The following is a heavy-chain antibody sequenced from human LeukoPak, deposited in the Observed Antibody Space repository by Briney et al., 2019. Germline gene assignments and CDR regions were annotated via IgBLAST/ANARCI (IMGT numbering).Heavy chain of an antibody. Sequence: ASVKVSCKASGYTFTSYDINWVRQATGQGLEWMGWMNPNSGNTGYAQKFHGRVTMTRNTSISTAYMELSSLRSEDTAVYYCARGLHSGWYRYYYYGMDVWGQGTTVTVSS. CDR2: MNPNSGNT. CDR1: GYTFTSYD. CDR3: ARGLHSGWYRYYYYGMDV. V-gene: IGHV1-8*01. J-gene: IGHJ6*02. D-gene: IGHD6-19*01.